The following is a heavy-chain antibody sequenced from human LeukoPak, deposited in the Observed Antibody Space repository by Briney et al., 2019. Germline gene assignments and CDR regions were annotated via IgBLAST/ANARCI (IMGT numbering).Heavy chain of an antibody. CDR1: GFTFSSYA. Sequence: GGSLRLSCSASGFTFSSYAMHWVRQAPGKGLQYISAISSNGGSTYYADAVKGRFIISRDNSKNTLYLQMSSLRAEDTAVYFCVKPGLFGVVVTYFDYWGQGTLVTVSS. D-gene: IGHD3-3*01. CDR2: ISSNGGST. J-gene: IGHJ4*02. V-gene: IGHV3-64D*06. CDR3: VKPGLFGVVVTYFDY.